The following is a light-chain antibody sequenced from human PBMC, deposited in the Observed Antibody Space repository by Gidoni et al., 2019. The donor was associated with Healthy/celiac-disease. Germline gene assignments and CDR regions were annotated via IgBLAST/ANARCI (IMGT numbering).Light chain of an antibody. J-gene: IGKJ1*01. CDR1: QSRLHSNGYNY. CDR3: MQSLHTPWT. CDR2: LGS. V-gene: IGKV2-28*01. Sequence: DIRSTQSPLSLPVTPGEPASISCRSSQSRLHSNGYNYLDWYLQKPGQSPQLLIYLGSNRASGVPDRFSGSGSGTDFTLKISRVEAEDVGVYYCMQSLHTPWTFGQGTKVEIK.